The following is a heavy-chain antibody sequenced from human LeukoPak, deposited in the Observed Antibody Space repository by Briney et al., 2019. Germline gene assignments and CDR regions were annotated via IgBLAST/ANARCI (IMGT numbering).Heavy chain of an antibody. Sequence: GGSLRLSCAASGFTFSSYSMNWVRQAPGKGLEWVSSISSSSSYIYYADSVKGRFTISRDNAKNSLYLQMNSLRAEDTAVYYCAREKSAMVTGFDYWGQGTLVTVSS. V-gene: IGHV3-21*01. CDR1: GFTFSSYS. J-gene: IGHJ4*02. D-gene: IGHD5-18*01. CDR2: ISSSSSYI. CDR3: AREKSAMVTGFDY.